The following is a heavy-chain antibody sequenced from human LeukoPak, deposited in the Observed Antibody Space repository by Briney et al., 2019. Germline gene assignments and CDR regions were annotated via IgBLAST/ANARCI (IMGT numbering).Heavy chain of an antibody. Sequence: SETLSLTCTVSGYSISNGYYWSWIRQPPGKGLEWIGEINHSGSTNYNPSLKSRVTISVDTSKNQFSLKLSSVTAADTAVYYCAPTQYYYDSSGYYPNWGQGTLVTVSS. D-gene: IGHD3-22*01. CDR3: APTQYYYDSSGYYPN. J-gene: IGHJ4*02. CDR1: GYSISNGYY. V-gene: IGHV4-34*01. CDR2: INHSGST.